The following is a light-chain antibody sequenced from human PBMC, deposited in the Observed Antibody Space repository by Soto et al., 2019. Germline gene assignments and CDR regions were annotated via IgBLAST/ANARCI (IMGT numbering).Light chain of an antibody. CDR1: SSNIGAGYD. J-gene: IGLJ3*02. V-gene: IGLV1-40*01. CDR2: RNS. Sequence: QSVLTQPPSVSGAPGQRVTISCTGSSSNIGAGYDVHWYQQLPGTAPKLLIYRNSNRPSGVPDRVSGSKSGTSASLAITGLQAEDEADYYCQSYDSSLSGSVFGGWTKLTVL. CDR3: QSYDSSLSGSV.